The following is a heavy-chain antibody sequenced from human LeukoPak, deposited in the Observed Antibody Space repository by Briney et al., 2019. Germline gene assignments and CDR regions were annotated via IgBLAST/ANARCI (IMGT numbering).Heavy chain of an antibody. J-gene: IGHJ4*02. CDR2: INPSGGST. CDR3: ARDTYYHDSSGYPFDY. D-gene: IGHD3-22*01. Sequence: ASVKVSCKASGYTFTSYYMHWVQQAPGQGLEWMGIINPSGGSTSYAQKFQGRVTMTRDTSTSTVYMELSSLRSEDTAVYYCARDTYYHDSSGYPFDYWGQGTLVTVSS. V-gene: IGHV1-46*01. CDR1: GYTFTSYY.